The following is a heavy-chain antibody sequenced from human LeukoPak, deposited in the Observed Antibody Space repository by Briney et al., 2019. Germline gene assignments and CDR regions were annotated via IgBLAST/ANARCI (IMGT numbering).Heavy chain of an antibody. CDR2: INHSGST. J-gene: IGHJ4*02. D-gene: IGHD6-13*01. Sequence: SETLSLTCAVYGGSFSGYYWSWIRQPPGKGLEWIGEINHSGSTNYNPSLKSRVTISVDTSKNQFSLKLSSVTAADTAVYYCARTDGSSSWYYFDYWGQGTLVTVSS. CDR1: GGSFSGYY. V-gene: IGHV4-34*01. CDR3: ARTDGSSSWYYFDY.